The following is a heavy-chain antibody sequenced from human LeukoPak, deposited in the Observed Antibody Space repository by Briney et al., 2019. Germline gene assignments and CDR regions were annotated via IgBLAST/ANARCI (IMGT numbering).Heavy chain of an antibody. CDR2: FDPEDGET. D-gene: IGHD3-9*01. CDR1: GYTLTELS. CDR3: ATRGRYFDWLFKPPFVY. V-gene: IGHV1-24*01. J-gene: IGHJ4*02. Sequence: ASVKVSCKVSGYTLTELSMHWVRQAPGKGLEWMGGFDPEDGETIYAQKFQGRVTMTEDTSTDTAYMELSSLRSEATAVYYCATRGRYFDWLFKPPFVYWGQGTLVTVSS.